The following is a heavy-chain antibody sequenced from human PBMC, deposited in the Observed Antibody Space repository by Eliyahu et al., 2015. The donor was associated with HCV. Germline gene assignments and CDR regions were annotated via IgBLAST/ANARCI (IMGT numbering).Heavy chain of an antibody. CDR2: IYYSGST. Sequence: QVQLQESGPGLVKPSQTLSLTCTVSGGSXSRGGYYWSWIRXHPGKGLEWIGYIYYSGSTYYNPSLKSRVTISVDTSKNQFSLKLSSVTAADTAVYYCARRLVVITSNDAFDIWGQGTMVTVSS. J-gene: IGHJ3*02. V-gene: IGHV4-31*03. CDR3: ARRLVVITSNDAFDI. CDR1: GGSXSRGGYY. D-gene: IGHD3-22*01.